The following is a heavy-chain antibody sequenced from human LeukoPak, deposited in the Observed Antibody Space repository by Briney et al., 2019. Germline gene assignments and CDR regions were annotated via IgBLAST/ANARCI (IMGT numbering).Heavy chain of an antibody. CDR3: AKGMADYGAFDI. CDR1: GFTFSSYA. D-gene: IGHD4-17*01. Sequence: GGSLRLSXAASGFTFSSYAMSWVRQAPGKGLEWVSAISGSGGSTYYADSVKGRFTISRDNSKNTLYLQMNSLRAEDTAVYYCAKGMADYGAFDIWGQGTMVTVSS. V-gene: IGHV3-23*01. CDR2: ISGSGGST. J-gene: IGHJ3*02.